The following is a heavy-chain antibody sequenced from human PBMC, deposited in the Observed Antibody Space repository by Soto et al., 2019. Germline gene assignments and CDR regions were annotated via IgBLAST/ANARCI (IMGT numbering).Heavy chain of an antibody. CDR1: GYTFTSYG. J-gene: IGHJ4*02. CDR3: ARTGFYYYGSGSPVAVDY. Sequence: QVQLVQSGAEVKKPGASVKVSCKASGYTFTSYGISWVRQAPGQGLEWMGWISAYNGNTHYAQKLQGRVTMTTDTSTSTAYMELRSLRSDDTDVYFCARTGFYYYGSGSPVAVDYWGQGTLVTVSS. V-gene: IGHV1-18*01. D-gene: IGHD3-10*01. CDR2: ISAYNGNT.